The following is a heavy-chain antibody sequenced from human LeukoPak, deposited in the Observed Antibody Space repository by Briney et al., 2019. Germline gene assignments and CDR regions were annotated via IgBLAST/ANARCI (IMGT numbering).Heavy chain of an antibody. CDR3: ASSFPGIAAAGTGFDH. CDR2: INSDGSST. V-gene: IGHV3-74*01. J-gene: IGHJ4*02. Sequence: GVSLRLSCEAFGFTFSSYWMHWVRRVPGKGLVWVSRINSDGSSTNYADSVKGRFTISRDNAKNTLSLQMNSLRAEDTAVYYCASSFPGIAAAGTGFDHWGQGSLVTVSS. D-gene: IGHD6-13*01. CDR1: GFTFSSYW.